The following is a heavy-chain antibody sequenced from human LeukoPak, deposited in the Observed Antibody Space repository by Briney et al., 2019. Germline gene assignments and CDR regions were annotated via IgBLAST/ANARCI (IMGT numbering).Heavy chain of an antibody. V-gene: IGHV4-31*03. Sequence: SQTLSLTCTVSGGSISSGGYSWSWIRQHPGKGLEWIGYIYYSGSTYYNPSLKSRLIISVDTSKNQFSLKLSSVTAADTAIYYCARAAGGFYDSSGYYVGRRGLDYWGQGTLVTVSS. CDR2: IYYSGST. J-gene: IGHJ4*02. CDR3: ARAAGGFYDSSGYYVGRRGLDY. D-gene: IGHD3-22*01. CDR1: GGSISSGGYS.